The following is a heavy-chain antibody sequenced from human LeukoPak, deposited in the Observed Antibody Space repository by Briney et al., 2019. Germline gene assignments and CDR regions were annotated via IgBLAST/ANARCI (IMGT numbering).Heavy chain of an antibody. CDR2: ISGSGGST. D-gene: IGHD5-24*01. J-gene: IGHJ4*02. V-gene: IGHV3-23*01. CDR1: GFTFSDYY. CDR3: ATSPMATRKPIDC. Sequence: GGSLRLSCAASGFTFSDYYMSWIRQAPGKGLGWVSAISGSGGSTYYAHSVKGRFTISRDNSKNTLYLQMNSLRAKDTAVYYCATSPMATRKPIDCWGQGTLVTVSS.